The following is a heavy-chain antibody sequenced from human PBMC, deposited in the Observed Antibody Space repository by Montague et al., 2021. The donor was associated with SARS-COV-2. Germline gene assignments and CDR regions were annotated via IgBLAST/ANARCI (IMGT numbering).Heavy chain of an antibody. J-gene: IGHJ4*02. CDR1: GYTLTELS. CDR3: ATGGQWPVH. CDR2: FDPEDGET. V-gene: IGHV1-24*01. D-gene: IGHD6-19*01. Sequence: LGKVSFKVSGYTLTELSMHWVRQAPGKGLEWMGGFDPEDGETIYAQKFQGRVTMTEDTSTDTAYMELSSLRSEDTAVYHCATGGQWPVHWGQGTLVTVSS.